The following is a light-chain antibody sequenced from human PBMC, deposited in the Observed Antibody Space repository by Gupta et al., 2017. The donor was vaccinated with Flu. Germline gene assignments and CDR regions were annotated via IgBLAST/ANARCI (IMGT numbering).Light chain of an antibody. J-gene: IGLJ2*01. CDR3: QAWDSIVV. CDR2: QDT. V-gene: IGLV3-1*01. Sequence: SYELTQPPSVSVSPGQTASITCSGDKLGYKYACWYQQKPGQSPVLVIYQDTKRPSGIPERFSGSNSGNTATLTISGTQAMDEADYYCQAWDSIVVFGGGTKLTVL. CDR1: KLGYKY.